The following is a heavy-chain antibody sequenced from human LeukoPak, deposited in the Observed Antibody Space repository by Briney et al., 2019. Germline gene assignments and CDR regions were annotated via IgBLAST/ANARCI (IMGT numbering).Heavy chain of an antibody. CDR1: GFTFSVYY. J-gene: IGHJ4*02. D-gene: IGHD5-24*01. V-gene: IGHV3-11*01. CDR2: ISTSASSI. CDR3: VRVKGGWLGEKTYDY. Sequence: GGSLRLSCGASGFTFSVYYMSWIRQTPGKGLEWLAYISTSASSIDYADSVKGRFTVSRDNGKNSLFLQMNSLRAEDTAIYYCVRVKGGWLGEKTYDYLGQGTLVIVSS.